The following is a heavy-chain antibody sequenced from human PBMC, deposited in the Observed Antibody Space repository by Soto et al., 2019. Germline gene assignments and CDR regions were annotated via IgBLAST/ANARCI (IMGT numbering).Heavy chain of an antibody. V-gene: IGHV3-48*01. CDR2: ISSSSSTI. D-gene: IGHD6-13*01. J-gene: IGHJ1*01. CDR1: GFTFSSYS. Sequence: EVQLVESGGGLVQPGGSLRLSCAASGFTFSSYSMNCVRQAPGKGLEWVSYISSSSSTIYYADSVKGRFTISRDNAKNSLYLQMNSLRAEDTAVYYCARDLGSSWYPEYFQHWGQGTLVTVSS. CDR3: ARDLGSSWYPEYFQH.